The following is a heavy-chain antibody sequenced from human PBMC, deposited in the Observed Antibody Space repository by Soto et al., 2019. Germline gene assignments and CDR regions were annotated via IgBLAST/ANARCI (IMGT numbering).Heavy chain of an antibody. J-gene: IGHJ4*02. CDR2: TLSSGGT. V-gene: IGHV4-61*08. D-gene: IGHD2-2*01. Sequence: SETLSLTCSVSGDSVSSDAYYWAWIRQPPGKTLEWVGMTLSSGGTSRNPSLRSRLSMSVDTARNQFSMRLTSVTAADTGVYLGAKGFSSCLYVDSWGRGTQVTVSS. CDR1: GDSVSSDAYY. CDR3: AKGFSSCLYVDS.